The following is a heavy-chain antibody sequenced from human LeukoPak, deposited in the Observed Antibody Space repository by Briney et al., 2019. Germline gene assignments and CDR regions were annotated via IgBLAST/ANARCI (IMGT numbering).Heavy chain of an antibody. CDR3: ARDARRSYGSFDY. D-gene: IGHD1-26*01. CDR2: ISSSSSYI. V-gene: IGHV3-21*01. CDR1: GFTFSSYS. J-gene: IGHJ4*02. Sequence: PGGSLRPSCAASGFTFSSYSMNWVRQAPGKGLEWVSSISSSSSYIYYADSVKGRFTISRDNAKNSLYLQMNSLRAEDTAVYYCARDARRSYGSFDYWGQGTLVTVSS.